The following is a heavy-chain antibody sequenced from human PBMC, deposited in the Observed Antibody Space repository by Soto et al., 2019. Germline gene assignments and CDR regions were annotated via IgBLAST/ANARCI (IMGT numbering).Heavy chain of an antibody. V-gene: IGHV1-18*01. CDR3: ARDGIAAAGKKYYFDY. CDR1: GYTFTSDG. J-gene: IGHJ4*02. D-gene: IGHD6-13*01. CDR2: ISAYNGNT. Sequence: ASVKVSCKASGYTFTSDGISWVRHAPGQGLEWMGWISAYNGNTNYAQKLQGRVTMTTDTSTSTAYMELRSLRSDDTAVYYCARDGIAAAGKKYYFDYWGQGTLVTVSS.